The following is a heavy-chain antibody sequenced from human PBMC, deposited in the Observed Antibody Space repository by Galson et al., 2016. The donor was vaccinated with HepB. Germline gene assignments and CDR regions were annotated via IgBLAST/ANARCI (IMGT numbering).Heavy chain of an antibody. D-gene: IGHD3-10*01. V-gene: IGHV3-7*01. CDR2: IRGDGIVS. J-gene: IGHJ4*02. Sequence: SLRLSCAASGFTFNAHWMNWVRQAPGKGLEWVANIRGDGIVSYYAESVRGRFTISRDNAKNSLYLQMNGLRVDETAVYYCSREMRGGYFDWGQGTLVTVSS. CDR3: SREMRGGYFD. CDR1: GFTFNAHW.